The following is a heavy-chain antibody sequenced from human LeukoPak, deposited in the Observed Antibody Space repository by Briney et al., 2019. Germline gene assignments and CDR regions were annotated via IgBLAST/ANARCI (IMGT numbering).Heavy chain of an antibody. CDR2: IYYSRST. V-gene: IGHV4-39*01. D-gene: IGHD3-22*01. CDR3: ARGVTMIVVVIHDWYFDL. CDR1: GGSISSSSYY. Sequence: PSETLSLTCTVSGGSISSSSYYWGWIRQPPGKGLEWIESIYYSRSTYYNPSLKSRVTISVDTSKNQFSLKLSSLTAADTAVYYCARGVTMIVVVIHDWYFDLWGRGTLVTVSS. J-gene: IGHJ2*01.